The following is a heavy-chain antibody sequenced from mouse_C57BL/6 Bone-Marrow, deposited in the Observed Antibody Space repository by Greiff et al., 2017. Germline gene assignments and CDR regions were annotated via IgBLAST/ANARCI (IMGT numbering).Heavy chain of an antibody. J-gene: IGHJ2*01. CDR2: INPSSGYT. CDR3: ARGGTAVVATDY. Sequence: VQLQQSGAELARPGASVKMSCKASGYTFTSYTMHWVKQRPGQGLEWIGYINPSSGYTKHNQQFKDKPTLTANKSTSTAYMQLSSQTSEDSAIYYCARGGTAVVATDYWGQGTTLTVSS. V-gene: IGHV1-4*01. D-gene: IGHD1-1*01. CDR1: GYTFTSYT.